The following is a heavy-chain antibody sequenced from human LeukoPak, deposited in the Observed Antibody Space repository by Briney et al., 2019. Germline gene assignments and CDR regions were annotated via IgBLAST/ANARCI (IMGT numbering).Heavy chain of an antibody. CDR2: IYYSGST. CDR1: GGSISSGDYY. CDR3: ARNTLYCSSTSCYDY. V-gene: IGHV4-30-4*08. J-gene: IGHJ4*02. D-gene: IGHD2-2*01. Sequence: SETLSLTCTVSGGSISSGDYYWRWIRQPPGKGLEWIVYIYYSGSTYYNPSLKSRVTISVDTSKNQFSLKLSSVTAADTAVYYCARNTLYCSSTSCYDYWGQGTLVTVSS.